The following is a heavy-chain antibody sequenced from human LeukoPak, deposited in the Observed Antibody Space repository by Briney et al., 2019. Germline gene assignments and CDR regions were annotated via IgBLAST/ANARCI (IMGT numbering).Heavy chain of an antibody. CDR2: INPNSGGT. D-gene: IGHD6-19*01. V-gene: IGHV1-2*02. CDR1: GYTFTGYY. J-gene: IGHJ4*02. Sequence: ASVKVSCKASGYTFTGYYMHWVRQAPGQGLEWMGWINPNSGGTNYAQKFQGRVTMTTDTSTSTAYMELRSLRSDDTAVYYCARDLFRIGKWLAKGLDYWGQGTLVTVSS. CDR3: ARDLFRIGKWLAKGLDY.